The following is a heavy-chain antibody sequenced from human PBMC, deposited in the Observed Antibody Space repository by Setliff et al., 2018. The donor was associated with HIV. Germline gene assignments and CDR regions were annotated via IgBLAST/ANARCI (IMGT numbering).Heavy chain of an antibody. Sequence: SLTCAVYGGSFSGYYWSWIRQPPGKGLEWIGEINHSGSTNYNPSLKSRVTISVDTSKNQFSLKLSSVTAADTAAYYCARRHGSGSLDAFDIWGQGTMVTVSS. CDR2: INHSGST. CDR1: GGSFSGYY. J-gene: IGHJ3*02. D-gene: IGHD3-10*01. V-gene: IGHV4-34*01. CDR3: ARRHGSGSLDAFDI.